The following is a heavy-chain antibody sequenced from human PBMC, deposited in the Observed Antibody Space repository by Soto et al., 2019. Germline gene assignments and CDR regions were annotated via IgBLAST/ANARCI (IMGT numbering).Heavy chain of an antibody. V-gene: IGHV4-31*03. D-gene: IGHD2-21*01. J-gene: IGHJ6*02. CDR3: ARASLPRQGLDYYYYGMDV. CDR2: IYYSGST. CDR1: GGSISSGGYY. Sequence: QVQLQESGPGLVKPSQTLSLTCTVSGGSISSGGYYWSWIRQHPGKGLEWIGYIYYSGSTYYNPSLKSRFTISVDTSKNQFSLKLSSVTAADTAVYYCARASLPRQGLDYYYYGMDVWGQGTTVTVSS.